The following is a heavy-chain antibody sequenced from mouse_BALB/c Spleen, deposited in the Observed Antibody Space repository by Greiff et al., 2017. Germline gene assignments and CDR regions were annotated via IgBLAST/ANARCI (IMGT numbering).Heavy chain of an antibody. CDR2: IYPGNSDT. CDR1: GYTFTSYW. J-gene: IGHJ2*01. Sequence: EVQLQESGTVLARPGASVKMSCKASGYTFTSYWMHWVKQRPGQGLEWIGAIYPGNSDTSYNQKFKGKAKLTAVTSTSTAYMELSSLTNEDSAVYYCTRQDYYGSSFYFDYWGQGTTLTVSS. D-gene: IGHD1-1*01. CDR3: TRQDYYGSSFYFDY. V-gene: IGHV1-5*01.